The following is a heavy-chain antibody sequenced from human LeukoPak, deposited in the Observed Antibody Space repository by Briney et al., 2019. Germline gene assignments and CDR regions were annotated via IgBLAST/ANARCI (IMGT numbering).Heavy chain of an antibody. D-gene: IGHD6-13*01. CDR3: ARVRTRRYSSSWYWFDP. V-gene: IGHV1-8*01. Sequence: ASVKVSCKASGYTFTSYDINWVRQATGQGLEWMGWMNPNSGNTGYAQKFQGRVTMTRNTSIRTAYMELSSLRSEDTAVYYCARVRTRRYSSSWYWFDPWGQGTLVTVSS. CDR1: GYTFTSYD. CDR2: MNPNSGNT. J-gene: IGHJ5*02.